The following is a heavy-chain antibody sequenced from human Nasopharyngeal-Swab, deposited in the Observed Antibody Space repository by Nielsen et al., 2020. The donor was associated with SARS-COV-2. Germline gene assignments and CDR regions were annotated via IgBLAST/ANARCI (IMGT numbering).Heavy chain of an antibody. D-gene: IGHD3-22*01. CDR1: GFIFSTYA. CDR2: ISYDGSSN. J-gene: IGHJ5*02. Sequence: GESLKISCAAPGFIFSTYAMHWVRQAPGKGLEWVALISYDGSSNYYAHSVKGRFTISRDNSKNTLYLQMNSLRGEDTAVYYCARPARRGLNWFDPWGQGTLVTVSS. V-gene: IGHV3-30-3*01. CDR3: ARPARRGLNWFDP.